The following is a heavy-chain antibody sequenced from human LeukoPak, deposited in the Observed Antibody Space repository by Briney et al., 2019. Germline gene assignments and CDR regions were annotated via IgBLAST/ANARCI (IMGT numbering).Heavy chain of an antibody. Sequence: GGSLKLSCAASGFTFSDYYMSWIRQAPGKGLEWVSYISSSGGTIYYADSVKGRFTISRDNAKNSLYLQMNSLRAEDTAVYYCARDWLAGNPYHAFDLWGKGTMVTVSS. CDR1: GFTFSDYY. CDR2: ISSSGGTI. V-gene: IGHV3-11*04. J-gene: IGHJ3*01. CDR3: ARDWLAGNPYHAFDL. D-gene: IGHD3-22*01.